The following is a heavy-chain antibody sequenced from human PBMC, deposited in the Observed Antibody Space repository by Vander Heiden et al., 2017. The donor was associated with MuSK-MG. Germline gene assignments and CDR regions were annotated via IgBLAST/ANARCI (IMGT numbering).Heavy chain of an antibody. J-gene: IGHJ4*02. V-gene: IGHV3-7*04. CDR1: GFIVSSSW. D-gene: IGHD3-9*01. Sequence: EVQPVESGGGLVQPGGCLRLTGAASGFIVSSSWMGWVRQAPGKGLEWVANIKQDGSEKYYVDSVKGRFTISRDNAKNSLYLQMNSLRAEDTAVYYCARESPYYDILTGYSYYFDYWGQGTLVTVSS. CDR2: IKQDGSEK. CDR3: ARESPYYDILTGYSYYFDY.